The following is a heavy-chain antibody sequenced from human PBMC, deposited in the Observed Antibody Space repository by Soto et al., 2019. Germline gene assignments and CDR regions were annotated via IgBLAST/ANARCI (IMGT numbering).Heavy chain of an antibody. J-gene: IGHJ4*02. D-gene: IGHD6-13*01. V-gene: IGHV4-59*01. Sequence: SETLSRACTVSCGSIISNYWTWSRQPPGKGLEWIGYVYNSGSTNYNPSLKSRVTISEDTSKSQFSLKVNSMTAADTAVYYCARYRREAVAGYTLDNWGQGILVTVSS. CDR3: ARYRREAVAGYTLDN. CDR1: CGSIISNY. CDR2: VYNSGST.